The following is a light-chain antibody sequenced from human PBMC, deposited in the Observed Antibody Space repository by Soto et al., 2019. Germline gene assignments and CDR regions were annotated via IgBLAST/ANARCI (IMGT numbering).Light chain of an antibody. Sequence: QSVLTQPASISGSPGQSITISCTGTSSDVGDYNYVSWYQHHPGKAPKVMIYEVTNRPSGVSNRFSGSKSGNTASLTISGLQAEDEADYYCSSFTSTSTLVFGTGTKVTV. V-gene: IGLV2-14*01. J-gene: IGLJ1*01. CDR2: EVT. CDR3: SSFTSTSTLV. CDR1: SSDVGDYNY.